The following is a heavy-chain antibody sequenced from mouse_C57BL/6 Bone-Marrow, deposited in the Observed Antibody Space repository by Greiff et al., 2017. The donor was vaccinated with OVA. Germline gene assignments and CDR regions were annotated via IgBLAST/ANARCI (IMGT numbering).Heavy chain of an antibody. CDR1: GYTFTSYW. D-gene: IGHD1-1*01. CDR2: IYPGSGST. Sequence: QVQLQQPGAELVKPGASVKMSCKASGYTFTSYWITWVKQRPGQGLEWIGDIYPGSGSTNYNEKFKSKATLTVDTSSSTAYMQLSSLTSEDSAVYYCARGYYGSSRFDDWGQGTTLTVSS. J-gene: IGHJ2*01. CDR3: ARGYYGSSRFDD. V-gene: IGHV1-55*01.